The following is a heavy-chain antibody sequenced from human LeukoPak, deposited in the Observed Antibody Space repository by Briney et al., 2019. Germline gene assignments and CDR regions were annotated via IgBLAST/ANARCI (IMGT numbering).Heavy chain of an antibody. V-gene: IGHV4-59*08. CDR3: ASAESDYGIFDY. J-gene: IGHJ4*02. Sequence: SETLSLTCTVSGGSITSNYWSWIRQPPGKGLEWIGYIYYSGSTSYNPSLESRVTISVDTSKNQFSLKLSSVTAADTAVYYCASAESDYGIFDYWGQGTLVTVSS. CDR2: IYYSGST. D-gene: IGHD4-17*01. CDR1: GGSITSNY.